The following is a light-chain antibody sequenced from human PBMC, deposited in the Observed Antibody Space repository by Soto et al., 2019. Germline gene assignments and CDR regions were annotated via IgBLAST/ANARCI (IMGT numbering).Light chain of an antibody. CDR3: QHRTSWPLT. J-gene: IGKJ4*01. CDR1: QSVNNA. Sequence: EIVLTQSPDTLSLSPGERATLSCRASQSVNNALAWYQQKPGQAPRLLIYDASNRATGIPARFSGSGSGTDFTLTISSLEPEDYAVYYCQHRTSWPLTFGGGTKVDIK. CDR2: DAS. V-gene: IGKV3-11*01.